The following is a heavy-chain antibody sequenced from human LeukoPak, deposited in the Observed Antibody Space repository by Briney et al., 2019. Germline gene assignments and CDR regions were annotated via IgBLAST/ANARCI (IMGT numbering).Heavy chain of an antibody. V-gene: IGHV1-69*04. D-gene: IGHD6-13*01. J-gene: IGHJ6*02. CDR1: GGTFSSYA. Sequence: GASVKVSCRASGGTFSSYATSWVRQAPGQGLEWLGRIIPILGIANYAQKFQGRVTITADKSTSTAYMELSSLRSEDTAVYYCAREKAAATYYYYGMDVWGQGTTVTISS. CDR2: IIPILGIA. CDR3: AREKAAATYYYYGMDV.